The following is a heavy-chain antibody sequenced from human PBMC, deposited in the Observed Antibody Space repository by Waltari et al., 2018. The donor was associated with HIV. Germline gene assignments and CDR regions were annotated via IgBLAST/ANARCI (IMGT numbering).Heavy chain of an antibody. J-gene: IGHJ4*02. V-gene: IGHV1-24*01. CDR3: ATFSSGSYYDILTGFGY. CDR2: FHPEDGKT. CDR1: GYTHTELS. Sequence: QVQLVQSGAEVKKPGASVKVSCKVSGYTHTELSMHWVRQAPGKGLEWMGVFHPEDGKTIYARKFQGSVTMTEDTSTRTAYLALSSLSSEDTAVYYCATFSSGSYYDILTGFGYWGQGTLVTVSS. D-gene: IGHD3-9*01.